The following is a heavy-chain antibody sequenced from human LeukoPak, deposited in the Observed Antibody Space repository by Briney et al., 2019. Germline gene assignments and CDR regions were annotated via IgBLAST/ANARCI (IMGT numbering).Heavy chain of an antibody. CDR2: ISWNSGSI. J-gene: IGHJ1*01. CDR3: VKGPDSAEYFQH. Sequence: PGGSLRLSCAASGFTFDDYAMHRVRQAPGKGLEWVSGISWNSGSIGYADSVKGRFTISRDNAKNSLYLQMNSLRAEDTALYYCVKGPDSAEYFQHWGQGTLVTVSS. CDR1: GFTFDDYA. V-gene: IGHV3-9*01.